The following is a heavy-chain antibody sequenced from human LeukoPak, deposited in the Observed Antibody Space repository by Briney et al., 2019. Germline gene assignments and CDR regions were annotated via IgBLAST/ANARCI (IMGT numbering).Heavy chain of an antibody. CDR2: IYHSEST. D-gene: IGHD3-22*01. CDR1: GGSISSGGHS. Sequence: PSETLSLTCAVSGGSISSGGHSWNWIRQPPGKGLEWIGYIYHSESTYFNPSLKSRVTISVDRSKNQFSLKLSSVTAADTAVYYCARDGSSGYFLAYWGQGILVTVSS. CDR3: ARDGSSGYFLAY. J-gene: IGHJ4*02. V-gene: IGHV4-30-2*01.